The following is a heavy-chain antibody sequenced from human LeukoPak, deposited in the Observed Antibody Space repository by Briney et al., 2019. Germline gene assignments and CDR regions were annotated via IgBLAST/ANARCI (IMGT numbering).Heavy chain of an antibody. Sequence: PPETLSLTCTVSRGSIRGGSSHSGWVRPPPGKRLEWIGRINYSWHTYYTPSLESRVTISVDSSKNQFYLKVTSVTAADTALYYCAPTYSYTRGGYDYWGPGTLVTVSS. D-gene: IGHD5-18*01. V-gene: IGHV4-39*01. J-gene: IGHJ4*02. CDR3: APTYSYTRGGYDY. CDR2: INYSWHT. CDR1: RGSIRGGSSH.